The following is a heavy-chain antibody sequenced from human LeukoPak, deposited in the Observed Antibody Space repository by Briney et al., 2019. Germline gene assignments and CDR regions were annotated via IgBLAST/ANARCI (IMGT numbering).Heavy chain of an antibody. J-gene: IGHJ4*02. V-gene: IGHV4-59*08. CDR3: ARQLLWSYFFDY. Sequence: SETLSLTCTVSGGSISDYYWSWIRQPPGKGLEWIGYIYYSGSTTYNPSLKSRVTMSVDTAKNQFSLKLTSVTAADTAMYYCARQLLWSYFFDYWGQGTLLTVSS. CDR2: IYYSGST. CDR1: GGSISDYY. D-gene: IGHD4-23*01.